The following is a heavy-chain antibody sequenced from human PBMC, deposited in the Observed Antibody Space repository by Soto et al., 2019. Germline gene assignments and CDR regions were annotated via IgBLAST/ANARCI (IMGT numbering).Heavy chain of an antibody. D-gene: IGHD3-16*01. V-gene: IGHV4-59*01. CDR3: ARMMGLGEISPYLDY. CDR1: GGSISDYQ. CDR2: IYYSGRT. Sequence: QVQLQESGPGLVKPSETLSLTCSISGGSISDYQWNWIRQPPGKGLEWIGYIYYSGRTNYNPSLKSRLTISLDTSTRQFSLRLRSATAADTAVYYCARMMGLGEISPYLDYWGQGALVTVSS. J-gene: IGHJ4*02.